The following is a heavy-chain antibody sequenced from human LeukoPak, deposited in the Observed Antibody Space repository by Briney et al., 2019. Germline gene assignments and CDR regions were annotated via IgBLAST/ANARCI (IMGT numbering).Heavy chain of an antibody. CDR1: GFTFSDYW. CDR3: ARDIPSGSYTPDY. V-gene: IGHV3-7*01. D-gene: IGHD5-12*01. J-gene: IGHJ4*02. Sequence: GGSLRLSCVASGFTFSDYWMSWVCQAPGMGLEWVANIETDGDEKNYVDSVKGRFTISRDNARNSLYLQMSSLRVEDTAVYYCARDIPSGSYTPDYWGRGTLVTVSS. CDR2: IETDGDEK.